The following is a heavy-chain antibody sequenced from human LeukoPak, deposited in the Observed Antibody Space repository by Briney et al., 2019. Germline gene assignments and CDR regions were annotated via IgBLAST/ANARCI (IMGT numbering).Heavy chain of an antibody. CDR3: ARQTAMGRSGDY. D-gene: IGHD5-18*01. V-gene: IGHV5-51*01. Sequence: GESPKISCKASGYSFTSHWIGWVRQMPGKGMEWMGIIDPSDSETRYTPSFQGQVTISADKSLTTAYLQWNSLKASDTAMYYCARQTAMGRSGDYWGQGTLVTVSS. J-gene: IGHJ1*01. CDR1: GYSFTSHW. CDR2: IDPSDSET.